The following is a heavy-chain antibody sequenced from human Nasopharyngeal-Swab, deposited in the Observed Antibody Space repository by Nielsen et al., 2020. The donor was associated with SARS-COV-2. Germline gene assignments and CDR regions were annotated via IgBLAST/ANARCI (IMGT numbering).Heavy chain of an antibody. V-gene: IGHV3-30*18. J-gene: IGHJ3*01. D-gene: IGHD3-10*01. Sequence: GESLKISCAASGFTFSDHAIHWVRQAPGKGLEWVAVISYDETDQYYSGSVKGRFTISRDSSKKGVYLQMNSLRPEDTGLYYCAKEMFKYGSGVSSDGFDVWGQGTRVTVSS. CDR2: ISYDETDQ. CDR3: AKEMFKYGSGVSSDGFDV. CDR1: GFTFSDHA.